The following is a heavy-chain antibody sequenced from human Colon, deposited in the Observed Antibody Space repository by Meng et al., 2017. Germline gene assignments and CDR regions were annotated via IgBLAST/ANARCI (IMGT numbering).Heavy chain of an antibody. Sequence: QVQLQGSGPGLVRPSETLSPPCTVSGASVSSDSHYWSWIRQSPGKGLEWIGYIYYTGNTNYNPSLASRVSMSLDTSKNHFSLHLTSVTAADTAIYYCARVNGDFDEAWFDPWGQGTLVTVSS. CDR2: IYYTGNT. V-gene: IGHV4-61*03. CDR1: GASVSSDSHY. J-gene: IGHJ5*02. D-gene: IGHD4-17*01. CDR3: ARVNGDFDEAWFDP.